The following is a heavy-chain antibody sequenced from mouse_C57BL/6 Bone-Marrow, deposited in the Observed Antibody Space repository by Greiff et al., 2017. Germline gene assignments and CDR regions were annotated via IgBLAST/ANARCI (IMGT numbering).Heavy chain of an antibody. J-gene: IGHJ3*01. V-gene: IGHV14-2*01. Sequence: VQLQQSGAELVKPGASVKLSCIASGFNIKDYYMHWVKQRTEQGLEWIGRIDPEDGETKSAPKFQGKDTITAETYSNKAYLQLSILTSEDTAVYYCACTAWFAYWGQGTLVTVSA. CDR1: GFNIKDYY. CDR3: ACTAWFAY. CDR2: IDPEDGET.